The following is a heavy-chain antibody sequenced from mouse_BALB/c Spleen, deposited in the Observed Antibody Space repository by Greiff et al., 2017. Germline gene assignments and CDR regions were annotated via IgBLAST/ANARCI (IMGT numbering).Heavy chain of an antibody. J-gene: IGHJ3*01. CDR1: GYTFTSYW. CDR2: IYPGDGDT. Sequence: QVQLQQSGAELARPGASVKLSCKASGYTFTSYWMQWVKQRPGQGLEWIGAIYPGDGDTRYTQKFKGKATLTADKSSSTAYMQLSSLASEDSAVYYCAREGDGFAYWGQGTLGTGSA. V-gene: IGHV1-87*01. CDR3: AREGDGFAY.